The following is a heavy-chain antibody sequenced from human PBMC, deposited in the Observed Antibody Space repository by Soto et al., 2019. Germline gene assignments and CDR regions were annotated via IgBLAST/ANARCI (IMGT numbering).Heavy chain of an antibody. CDR3: AKDRQPDGLWPFDH. V-gene: IGHV3-74*01. D-gene: IGHD2-8*01. J-gene: IGHJ4*02. Sequence: GGSLRLSCAASGFTFSSYWMHWVRQAPGKGLVWVSRINLDGSSTTYADSVKGRFTISRDNAKNTLYLQMHSLRAEDTAVYYCAKDRQPDGLWPFDHWGQGTLVTVSS. CDR1: GFTFSSYW. CDR2: INLDGSST.